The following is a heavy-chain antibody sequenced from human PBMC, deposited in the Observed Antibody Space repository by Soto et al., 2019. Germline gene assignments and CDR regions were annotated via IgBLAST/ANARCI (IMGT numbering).Heavy chain of an antibody. Sequence: ASVKVSCKASGYTFTSYYMHWVRQAPGQGLEWMGIINPSGGSTSYAQKFQGRVTMTRDTSTSTVYMELSSLRSEDTAVYYCASARQRITMFRAHSMDGMDVWGQGTTVTVSS. CDR3: ASARQRITMFRAHSMDGMDV. V-gene: IGHV1-46*01. J-gene: IGHJ6*02. CDR2: INPSGGST. CDR1: GYTFTSYY. D-gene: IGHD3-10*01.